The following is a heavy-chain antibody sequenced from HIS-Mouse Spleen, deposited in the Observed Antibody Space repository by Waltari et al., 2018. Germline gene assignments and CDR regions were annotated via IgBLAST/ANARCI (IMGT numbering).Heavy chain of an antibody. V-gene: IGHV5-51*01. Sequence: EVQLVQSGAEVKKPGESLKISCKGSGYSFTSYWIGWVRQMPGKGLEWLGVILPGDSDTRYSPSFQGQVTISADKSISTAYLQWSSLKASDTAMYYCARQIVGATNAFDIWGQGTMVTVSS. D-gene: IGHD1-26*01. CDR2: ILPGDSDT. CDR1: GYSFTSYW. CDR3: ARQIVGATNAFDI. J-gene: IGHJ3*02.